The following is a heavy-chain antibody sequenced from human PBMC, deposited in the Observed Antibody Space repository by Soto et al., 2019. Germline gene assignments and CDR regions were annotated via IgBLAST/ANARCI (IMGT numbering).Heavy chain of an antibody. J-gene: IGHJ5*02. CDR1: GGSIGSSSYY. CDR3: GAYCSRTSCYDWFDP. D-gene: IGHD2-2*01. V-gene: IGHV4-39*01. Sequence: SETLSLTCSVSGGSIGSSSYYFGWIRQPPGKGLEWIGSLYYTGSTYYNSSLKSRVTISADKSQNQFSLRLSSVTAADTAVYYCGAYCSRTSCYDWFDPWGQGTLVTVSS. CDR2: LYYTGST.